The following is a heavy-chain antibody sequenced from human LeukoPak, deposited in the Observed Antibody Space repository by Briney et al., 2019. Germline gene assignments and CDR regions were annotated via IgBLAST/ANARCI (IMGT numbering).Heavy chain of an antibody. J-gene: IGHJ6*02. CDR1: GGSISSSSYY. V-gene: IGHV4-30-4*08. D-gene: IGHD3-10*01. CDR2: IYYSGST. Sequence: SETLSLTCTVSGGSISSSSYYWGWIRQPPGKGLEWIGYIYYSGSTYYNPSLKSRVTISVDTSKNQFSLKLSSVTAADTAVYYCARVDPVRGYYGMDVWGQGTTVTVSS. CDR3: ARVDPVRGYYGMDV.